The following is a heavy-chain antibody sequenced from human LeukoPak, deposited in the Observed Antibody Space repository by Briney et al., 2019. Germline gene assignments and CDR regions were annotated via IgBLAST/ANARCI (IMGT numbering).Heavy chain of an antibody. CDR2: IHHRAGA. D-gene: IGHD2-21*02. CDR1: GGSFTDYY. J-gene: IGHJ6*02. Sequence: SETLSLTCAVYGGSFTDYYRSWIRHLPGKGLEWIGEIHHRAGANYNPSLWGRVTISADTSKNQFSLHLTSVTAADTATFYCARGPVRDDGLTGISYYFGLDVWGHGTTVTVFS. CDR3: ARGPVRDDGLTGISYYFGLDV. V-gene: IGHV4-34*01.